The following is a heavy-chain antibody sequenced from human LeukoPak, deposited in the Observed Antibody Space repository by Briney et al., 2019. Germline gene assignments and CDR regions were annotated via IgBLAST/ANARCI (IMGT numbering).Heavy chain of an antibody. D-gene: IGHD2-8*01. J-gene: IGHJ6*03. CDR3: ASGRAYCTNGVCSTMDV. CDR2: INHSGST. Sequence: SETLSLTCTVSGGSISSGGYYWSWIRQPPGKGLEWIGYINHSGSTYYNPSLKSRVSISVDRSKNQFFLKLSSVTAADTAVYYCASGRAYCTNGVCSTMDVWGKGTTVTVSS. CDR1: GGSISSGGYY. V-gene: IGHV4-30-2*01.